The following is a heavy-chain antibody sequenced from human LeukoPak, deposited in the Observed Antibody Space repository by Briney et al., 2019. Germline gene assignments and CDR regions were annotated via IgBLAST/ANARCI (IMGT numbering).Heavy chain of an antibody. CDR3: AKEGAYPIITYDS. D-gene: IGHD3-10*01. V-gene: IGHV3-7*01. CDR2: IKRDGNEK. Sequence: GGSLRLSCAASGFTFSSYWMNWVRQAPGKGLEWVADIKRDGNEKNYVDSVRGRFSISRDNAKNSLYLQMDSLRAEDTAVYYCAKEGAYPIITYDSWGQGALVTVSS. J-gene: IGHJ5*01. CDR1: GFTFSSYW.